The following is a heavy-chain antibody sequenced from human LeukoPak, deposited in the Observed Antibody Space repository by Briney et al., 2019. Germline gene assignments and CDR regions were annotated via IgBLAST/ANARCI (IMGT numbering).Heavy chain of an antibody. CDR1: GGSISSYY. CDR2: IYYSGST. Sequence: ASETLSLTCTVSGGSISSYYWSWIRQPPGKGLEWIGYIYYSGSTNYNPSLKSRVTISVDTSKNQFSLKQSSVTAADTAVYYCARMSPSIFGVVQYAVDIWGQGTMVTVSS. V-gene: IGHV4-59*01. D-gene: IGHD3-3*01. CDR3: ARMSPSIFGVVQYAVDI. J-gene: IGHJ3*02.